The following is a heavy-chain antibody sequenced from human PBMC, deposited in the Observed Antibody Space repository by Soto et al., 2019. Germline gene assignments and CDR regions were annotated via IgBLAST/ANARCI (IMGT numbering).Heavy chain of an antibody. CDR1: GGCINSYY. CDR3: ARDYYDFWSGISRYYFDF. CDR2: IYTSGST. V-gene: IGHV4-4*07. D-gene: IGHD3-3*01. J-gene: IGHJ4*02. Sequence: SETLPLTSTLWGGCINSYYWSWIRQPAGKRLEWIGRIYTSGSTNYNPSLKSRVTMSVDTSKNQFSLKLSSVTAADTAVYSCARDYYDFWSGISRYYFDFCGQGTLVTVPS.